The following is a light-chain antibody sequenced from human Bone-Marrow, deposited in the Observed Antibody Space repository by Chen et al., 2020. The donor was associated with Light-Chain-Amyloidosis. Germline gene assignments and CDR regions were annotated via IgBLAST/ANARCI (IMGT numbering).Light chain of an antibody. CDR2: AAS. J-gene: IGKJ3*01. CDR3: QQSYSFLVT. V-gene: IGKV1-39*01. CDR1: QTISNY. Sequence: DIQMTQSPSSLSASVGDRVTITCLASQTISNYLNWYQQTPGKVPKLLIYAASTLQTVVPSRFSGSGSETDFTFTIRSLQPEDFAAYFCQQSYSFLVTFGPGTKVDNK.